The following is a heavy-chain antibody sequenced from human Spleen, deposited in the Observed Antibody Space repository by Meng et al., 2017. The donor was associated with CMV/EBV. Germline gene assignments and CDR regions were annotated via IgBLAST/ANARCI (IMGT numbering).Heavy chain of an antibody. CDR2: ITSSSSTI. CDR1: GFTFSNAW. D-gene: IGHD3-10*01. CDR3: ARELWFSDY. J-gene: IGHJ4*02. Sequence: GESLKISCAASGFTFSNAWMSWVRQAPGKGLEWVSYITSSSSTIYYADSVKGRFTVSRDNAKNSLYLQMNSLRPEDTAVYYCARELWFSDYWGQGTLVTVSS. V-gene: IGHV3-48*04.